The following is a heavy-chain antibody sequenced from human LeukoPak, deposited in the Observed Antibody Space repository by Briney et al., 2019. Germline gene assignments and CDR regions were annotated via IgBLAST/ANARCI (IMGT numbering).Heavy chain of an antibody. D-gene: IGHD2-15*01. CDR3: AKDYCSGGSCYLFDY. CDR2: IYSGGST. Sequence: PGGSLRLSCAASGFTFSSYWMSWVRQAPGKGLEWVSVIYSGGSTYYADSVKGRFTISRDNSKNTLYLQMNSLRAEDTAVYYCAKDYCSGGSCYLFDYWGQGTLVTVSS. J-gene: IGHJ4*02. V-gene: IGHV3-66*01. CDR1: GFTFSSYW.